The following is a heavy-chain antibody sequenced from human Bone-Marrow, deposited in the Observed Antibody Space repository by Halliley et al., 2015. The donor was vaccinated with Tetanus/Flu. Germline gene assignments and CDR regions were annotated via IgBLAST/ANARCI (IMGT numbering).Heavy chain of an antibody. CDR1: RLPVSWNY. V-gene: IGHV3-53*01. CDR3: ARDPPNYYDRGGYYIIKMDV. D-gene: IGHD3-22*01. J-gene: IGHJ6*02. CDR2: IYAGGNV. Sequence: SLRLSCVGSRLPVSWNYVNWVRQAPGKGLEFVSVIYAGGNVYYADSVKGRFTISRGNSKNTLYLQMNSLRADDTAVYYCARDPPNYYDRGGYYIIKMDVWGQGTTVTVS.